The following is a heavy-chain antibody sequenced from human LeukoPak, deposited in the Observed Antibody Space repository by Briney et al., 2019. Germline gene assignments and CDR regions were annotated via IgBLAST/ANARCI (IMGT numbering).Heavy chain of an antibody. Sequence: PGGSLRLSCAASGFTFSTYRMNWVRQAPGKGLEWVSYISSGGTTIYYADSVKGRFTISRDNPKNSLSLQMNSLRAEDTAVYYCAREVTVTRTLDYWGQGTLVTVSS. CDR2: ISSGGTTI. J-gene: IGHJ4*02. CDR3: AREVTVTRTLDY. CDR1: GFTFSTYR. D-gene: IGHD4-17*01. V-gene: IGHV3-48*01.